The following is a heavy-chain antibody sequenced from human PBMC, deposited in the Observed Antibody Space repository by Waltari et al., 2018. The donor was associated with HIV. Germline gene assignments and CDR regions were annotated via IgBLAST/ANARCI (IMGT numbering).Heavy chain of an antibody. J-gene: IGHJ4*02. CDR3: ARLQWATQNLDF. CDR1: GFTFSRSW. V-gene: IGHV3-7*01. D-gene: IGHD6-19*01. CDR2: IKEDGSER. Sequence: EVQLVESGGGSVQPGGSLRLSCTVSGFTFSRSWMTWVRQATGRGLEWVANIKEDGSERSYVESVKGRFIISRDNAKNSLFLQMYGLGAEDTGVYYCARLQWATQNLDFWGQGTLVTVYS.